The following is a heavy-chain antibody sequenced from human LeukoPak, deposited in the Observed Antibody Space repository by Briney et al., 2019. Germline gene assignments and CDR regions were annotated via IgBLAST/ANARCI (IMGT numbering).Heavy chain of an antibody. CDR2: IKEDGSEK. Sequence: TGGSLRLSCAPSGFTFSSYWMTWVRQAPGKEPEWVANIKEDGSEKYYEDSVKGRFTISRDNAKNSLYLQMNSLRAEDTALYYCAKEHHYYDSSGVDYWGQGTLVTVSS. J-gene: IGHJ4*02. D-gene: IGHD3-22*01. CDR3: AKEHHYYDSSGVDY. CDR1: GFTFSSYW. V-gene: IGHV3-7*03.